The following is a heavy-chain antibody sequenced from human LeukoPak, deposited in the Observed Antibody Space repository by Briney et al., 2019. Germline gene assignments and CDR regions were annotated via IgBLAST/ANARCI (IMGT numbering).Heavy chain of an antibody. J-gene: IGHJ4*02. D-gene: IGHD3-10*01. CDR2: IYTSGST. Sequence: SETLSLTCTVSGGSISSYYWSWIRQPAGKGLEWIGRIYTSGSTNYNPSLKSRVTMSVDASKTQFSLKLSSVTAADTAVYYCARDVYYYGSGSPTGFDYWGQGTLVTVSS. V-gene: IGHV4-4*07. CDR1: GGSISSYY. CDR3: ARDVYYYGSGSPTGFDY.